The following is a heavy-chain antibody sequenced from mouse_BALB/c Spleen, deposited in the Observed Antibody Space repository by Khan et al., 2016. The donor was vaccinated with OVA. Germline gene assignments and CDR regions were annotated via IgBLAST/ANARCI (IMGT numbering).Heavy chain of an antibody. CDR2: IWGDGST. CDR3: ARFICSGYDRCAMDY. V-gene: IGHV2-3*01. D-gene: IGHD2-2*01. J-gene: IGHJ4*01. CDR1: GFALTSYG. Sequence: QVQLQESGPGLVAPSQSLSITCSVSGFALTSYGVSRIRQPPGKGLEWLGIIWGDGSTNFHSALRSRLSISKDNSKRQVFLKLNSLQPDDTATYSCARFICSGYDRCAMDYWGQGSSVTVSS.